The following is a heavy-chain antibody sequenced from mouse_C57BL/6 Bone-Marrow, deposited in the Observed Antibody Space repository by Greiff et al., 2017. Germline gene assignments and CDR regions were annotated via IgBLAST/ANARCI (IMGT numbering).Heavy chain of an antibody. CDR1: GFTFSSYA. J-gene: IGHJ1*03. D-gene: IGHD2-12*01. CDR2: ISDGGSYT. CDR3: AREVTCDV. Sequence: EVQLLQSGGGLVKPGGSVKLSCAASGFTFSSYAMPWVRQTPGKRLEWVATISDGGSYTYYPDNVKGRFTISRDNAKNNMYLQMSHLKSEDADMYYCAREVTCDVWGTGTTVTVSA. V-gene: IGHV5-4*01.